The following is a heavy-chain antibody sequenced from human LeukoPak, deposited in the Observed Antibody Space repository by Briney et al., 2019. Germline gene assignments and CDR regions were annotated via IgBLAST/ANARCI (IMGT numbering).Heavy chain of an antibody. CDR2: INHSGST. J-gene: IGHJ6*02. Sequence: SETLSLTCAVYGGSFSGYYWSWIRQPPGKALEWIGEINHSGSTNYNPSLKSRVTISVDTSKNQFSLKLSSVTAADTAVYYCARVLRFLEWWPMDVWGQGTTVTVFS. V-gene: IGHV4-34*01. D-gene: IGHD3-3*01. CDR3: ARVLRFLEWWPMDV. CDR1: GGSFSGYY.